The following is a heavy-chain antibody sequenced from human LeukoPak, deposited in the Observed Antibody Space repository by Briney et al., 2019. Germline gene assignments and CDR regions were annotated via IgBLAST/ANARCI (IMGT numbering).Heavy chain of an antibody. V-gene: IGHV3-74*01. CDR3: TRDGYSYQYNWFDP. D-gene: IGHD5-18*01. CDR1: GFTFSSYW. CDR2: INSDGSST. J-gene: IGHJ5*02. Sequence: GGSLRLSCAASGFTFSSYWMHWVRQAPGKGLVWVSRINSDGSSTSYADSVKGRFTISRDNAKNTLYLQMNSLRAEDTAVYYCTRDGYSYQYNWFDPWGQGTLVTVSS.